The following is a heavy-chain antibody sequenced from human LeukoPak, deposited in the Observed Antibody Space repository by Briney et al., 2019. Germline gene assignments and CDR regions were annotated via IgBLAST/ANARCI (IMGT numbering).Heavy chain of an antibody. J-gene: IGHJ3*02. V-gene: IGHV3-7*03. CDR3: ARGNSRDAFDI. D-gene: IGHD6-13*01. CDR2: IKQDGSEK. CDR1: GGSISSSSYY. Sequence: PSETLSLTCTVSGGSISSSSYYWGWVRQAPGKGLEWVANIKQDGSEKYYVDSVKGRFTISRDNAKNSLYLQMNSLRAEDTAVYYCARGNSRDAFDIWGQGTMVTVSS.